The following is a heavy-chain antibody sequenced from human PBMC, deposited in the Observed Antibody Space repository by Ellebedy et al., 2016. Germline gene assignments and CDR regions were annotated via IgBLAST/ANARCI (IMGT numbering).Heavy chain of an antibody. V-gene: IGHV4-31*03. Sequence: SETLSLXXTVSGASINSGGYYWTWIRHHPGKGLEWIGYIYDRGIPSYNPSLKSRATISLDTSKNQFSLKLNSVTAADTAEYYCARDGEYYRGSGSSLFDYWGQGTLVPVSS. CDR2: IYDRGIP. J-gene: IGHJ4*02. CDR1: GASINSGGYY. D-gene: IGHD3-10*01. CDR3: ARDGEYYRGSGSSLFDY.